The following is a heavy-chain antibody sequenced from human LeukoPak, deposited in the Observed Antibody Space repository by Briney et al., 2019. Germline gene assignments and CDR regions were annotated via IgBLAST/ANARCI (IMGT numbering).Heavy chain of an antibody. CDR1: GFTFSAYA. J-gene: IGHJ3*02. CDR3: ARDPNGDYIGAFDM. V-gene: IGHV3-23*01. CDR2: IRGGGGSA. D-gene: IGHD4-17*01. Sequence: GGSLRLSCTASGFTFSAYARMWVRQAPGKGPEWVSAIRGGGGSAFYADSVKGRFTISRDNSKYTLFLQMNSLRAEDTAVYYCARDPNGDYIGAFDMWGPGTMVTVSS.